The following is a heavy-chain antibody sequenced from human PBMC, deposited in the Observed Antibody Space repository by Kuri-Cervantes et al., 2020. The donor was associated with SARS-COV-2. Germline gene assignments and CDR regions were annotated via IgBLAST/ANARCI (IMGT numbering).Heavy chain of an antibody. CDR2: IRSKANSYAT. CDR1: GFTFSGSA. J-gene: IGHJ6*02. V-gene: IGHV3-73*01. Sequence: GESLKISCAASGFTFSGSAIHWVRQASGKGLEWVGRIRSKANSYATAYAAPVKGRFTISRDDSKTTAYLQMNSLKTEDTAVYYCNSRTMDVWGQGTTVTVSS. CDR3: NSRTMDV.